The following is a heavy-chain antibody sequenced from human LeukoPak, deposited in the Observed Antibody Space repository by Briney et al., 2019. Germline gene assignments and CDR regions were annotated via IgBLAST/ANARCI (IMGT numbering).Heavy chain of an antibody. J-gene: IGHJ5*02. CDR1: GFTFSSHW. Sequence: GGSLRLSCAASGFTFSSHWMSWVRQAPGKGLEWVSAISGSGGSTYYADSVKGRFTISRDNSKNTLYLQMNSLRAEDTAVYYCAKNGHYDSNGYYVPWGQGTLVTVSS. CDR2: ISGSGGST. V-gene: IGHV3-23*01. D-gene: IGHD3-22*01. CDR3: AKNGHYDSNGYYVP.